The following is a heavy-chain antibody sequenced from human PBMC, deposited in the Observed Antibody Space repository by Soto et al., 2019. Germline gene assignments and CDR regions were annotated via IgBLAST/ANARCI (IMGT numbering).Heavy chain of an antibody. CDR2: ISSDETIV. V-gene: IGHV3-48*02. CDR3: VRGGGVGTTLGDY. D-gene: IGHD1-26*01. J-gene: IGHJ4*02. CDR1: GYTLRGYG. Sequence: EVQVVASGGGLVQPGGSLRLSCEGFGYTLRGYGMIWVRQAPGKGLECVSYISSDETIVNYAVSVKGRFTISRDSAKKSLFLQMYRLRDEDTAVYYCVRGGGVGTTLGDYWGKGAQVTVSS.